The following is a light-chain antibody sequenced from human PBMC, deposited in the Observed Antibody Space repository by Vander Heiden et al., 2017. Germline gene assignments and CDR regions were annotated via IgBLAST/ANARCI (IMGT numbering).Light chain of an antibody. CDR1: QSVGSN. CDR2: GAS. CDR3: QHYNNWPPLT. Sequence: ELAITPSPATLSVSPGERATLSCRASQSVGSNLAWYQQKPGQAPRLLIYGASTRATGIPARFGGSGSGTEFTLTISSLQSEDFAVYYCQHYNNWPPLTFGQGTQVEIK. J-gene: IGKJ1*01. V-gene: IGKV3-15*01.